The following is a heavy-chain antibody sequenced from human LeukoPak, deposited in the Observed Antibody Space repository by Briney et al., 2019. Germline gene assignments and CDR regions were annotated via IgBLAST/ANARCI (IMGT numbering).Heavy chain of an antibody. J-gene: IGHJ4*02. CDR1: GGSISSYY. D-gene: IGHD3-22*01. CDR3: ARGFGSGGYYDY. V-gene: IGHV4-4*07. Sequence: SETVSLTCSVSGGSISSYYWTWIRQPAGKGLEWIGRIYTSGSTNYNPSLKGRVPRSVDTSKNQFSLKLSSVTAADTAVYYCARGFGSGGYYDYWGQGTLVTVSS. CDR2: IYTSGST.